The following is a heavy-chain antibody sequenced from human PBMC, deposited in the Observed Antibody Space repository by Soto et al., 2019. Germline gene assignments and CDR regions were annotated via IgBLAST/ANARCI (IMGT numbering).Heavy chain of an antibody. J-gene: IGHJ4*02. CDR1: GHTLTELS. D-gene: IGHD1-26*01. Sequence: ASVKVSCKISGHTLTELSVHWVRQAPGKGLEWMGGFDPEDGEIIHAQKFQGRVTMTEDTSTDTAYMELSSLRSEDTAVYYCATAPGSGSLDYWGQGTLVTVSS. CDR2: FDPEDGEI. CDR3: ATAPGSGSLDY. V-gene: IGHV1-24*01.